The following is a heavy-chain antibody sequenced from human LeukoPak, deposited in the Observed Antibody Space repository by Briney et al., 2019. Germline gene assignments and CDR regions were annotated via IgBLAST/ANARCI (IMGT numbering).Heavy chain of an antibody. Sequence: GGSLRLSCAASGFTFSSYAMSWVRQAPGKGLEWVSAISGSGGSTYYADSVKGRFTISRDNSKNTLYLQMNSLRAEDTAVYYCAKDPYGSGSYSYYYYGMDVWGQGTAVTVSS. D-gene: IGHD3-10*01. CDR2: ISGSGGST. CDR3: AKDPYGSGSYSYYYYGMDV. V-gene: IGHV3-23*01. CDR1: GFTFSSYA. J-gene: IGHJ6*02.